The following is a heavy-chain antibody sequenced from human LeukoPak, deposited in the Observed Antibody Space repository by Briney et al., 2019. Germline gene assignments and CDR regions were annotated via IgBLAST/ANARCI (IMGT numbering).Heavy chain of an antibody. CDR1: GFTFSSYE. J-gene: IGHJ4*02. Sequence: GGSLRLSCAASGFTFSSYEMNWVRQAPGKGLGWVSYISSSGSTIYYADSVKGRFTISRDNAKNSLYLQMNSLRAEDTAVYYCARGRYYDILTGYYIHPAPFDYWGQGTLVTVSS. V-gene: IGHV3-48*03. CDR3: ARGRYYDILTGYYIHPAPFDY. D-gene: IGHD3-9*01. CDR2: ISSSGSTI.